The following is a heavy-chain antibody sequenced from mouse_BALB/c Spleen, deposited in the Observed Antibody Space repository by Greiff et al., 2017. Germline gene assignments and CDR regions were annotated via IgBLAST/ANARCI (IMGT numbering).Heavy chain of an antibody. D-gene: IGHD1-1*01. CDR2: IDPANGNT. V-gene: IGHV14-3*02. CDR1: GFNIKDTY. CDR3: ANYYYGSSHYAMDY. Sequence: VQLQQSGAELVRSGASVKLSCTASGFNIKDTYMHWVKQRPEQGLEWIGRIDPANGNTKYDPKFQGKATITADTSSNTAYLQLSSLTSEDTAVYYCANYYYGSSHYAMDYWGQGTSVTVSS. J-gene: IGHJ4*01.